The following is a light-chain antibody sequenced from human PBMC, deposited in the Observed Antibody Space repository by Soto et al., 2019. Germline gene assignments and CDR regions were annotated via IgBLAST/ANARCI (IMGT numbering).Light chain of an antibody. Sequence: DIQLTQSPSFLSASVGDRVTVTCRASQGITNFLGWYQQKPGKAPKLLIYGASTLQSGVPSRFSRRGSGTDFTLTISSLEPEDFATYYGQHLNSDGITCGQGTRLEIK. CDR1: QGITNF. CDR2: GAS. CDR3: QHLNSDGIT. V-gene: IGKV1-9*01. J-gene: IGKJ5*01.